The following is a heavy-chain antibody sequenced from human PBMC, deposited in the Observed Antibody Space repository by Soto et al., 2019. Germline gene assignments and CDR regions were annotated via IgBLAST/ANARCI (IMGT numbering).Heavy chain of an antibody. Sequence: GGSLRLSCAASGFTFSSYAMSWVRQAPGKGLEWVSAISGSGGSTYYADSVKGRFTISRDNSKNTLYLQMNSLRAEDTAVYYCAKSSGEGRWSYYYYGMDVWGQGTTVTVSS. D-gene: IGHD6-19*01. J-gene: IGHJ6*02. CDR2: ISGSGGST. CDR3: AKSSGEGRWSYYYYGMDV. V-gene: IGHV3-23*01. CDR1: GFTFSSYA.